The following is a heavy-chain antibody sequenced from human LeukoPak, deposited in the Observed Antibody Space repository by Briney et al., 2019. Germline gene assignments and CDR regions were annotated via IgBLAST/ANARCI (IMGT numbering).Heavy chain of an antibody. Sequence: GGSLRLSCAASGFTFSSYGMHWVRQAPGKGLEWVAFIRYDGSNKYYADSVKGRFTISRDNSKNTLYLQMNSLRAEDTAVYYCSSFLSARTIDYRGQGTLVTVSS. CDR3: SSFLSARTIDY. V-gene: IGHV3-30*02. CDR2: IRYDGSNK. D-gene: IGHD6-25*01. CDR1: GFTFSSYG. J-gene: IGHJ4*02.